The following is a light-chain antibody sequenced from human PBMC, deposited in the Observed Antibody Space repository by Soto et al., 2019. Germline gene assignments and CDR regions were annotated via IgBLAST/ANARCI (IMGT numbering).Light chain of an antibody. CDR1: QSVTNFY. CDR2: GAS. CDR3: QQYGGYPIT. J-gene: IGKJ5*01. V-gene: IGKV3-20*01. Sequence: LTHALGTLSLSHGERATRSRGASQSVTNFYLAWYQHKPGQAPTLLMSGASNRASGVPVRFSGSGSGTDFTLTITRLEPEDFALYYCQQYGGYPITCGLGTRLDI.